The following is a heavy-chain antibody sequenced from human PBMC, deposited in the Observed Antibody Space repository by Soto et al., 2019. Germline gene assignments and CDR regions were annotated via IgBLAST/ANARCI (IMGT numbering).Heavy chain of an antibody. CDR2: ISAYNGNT. J-gene: IGHJ4*02. Sequence: ASVKVSCKASGYTFTSYGISWVRQAPGQGLEWMGWISAYNGNTNYAQKLQGRVTMTTDTSTSTAYMELRSLRSDDTAVYYCARSREVGTMVRGGNSLHVDYWGQGTLVTVSS. V-gene: IGHV1-18*01. CDR1: GYTFTSYG. D-gene: IGHD3-10*01. CDR3: ARSREVGTMVRGGNSLHVDY.